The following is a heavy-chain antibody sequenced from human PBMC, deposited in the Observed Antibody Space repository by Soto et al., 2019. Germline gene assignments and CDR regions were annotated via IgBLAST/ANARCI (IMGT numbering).Heavy chain of an antibody. CDR2: TYYRSKWYN. J-gene: IGHJ6*02. V-gene: IGHV6-1*01. D-gene: IGHD1-7*01. CDR3: ARSGGTTLGYYYGMDV. Sequence: PSQTLSLTCAISGDSVSSNSAAWNWIRQSPSRGLEWLGRTYYRSKWYNDYAVSVKSRITINPDTSKNQFSLQLNSVTPEDTAVYYCARSGGTTLGYYYGMDVWGQGTTVTVSS. CDR1: GDSVSSNSAA.